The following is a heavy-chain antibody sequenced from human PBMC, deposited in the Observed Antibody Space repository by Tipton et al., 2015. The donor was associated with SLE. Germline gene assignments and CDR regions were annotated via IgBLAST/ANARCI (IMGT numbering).Heavy chain of an antibody. CDR2: IGSSGSFI. CDR3: ARLSTLAAAGTYDY. J-gene: IGHJ4*02. V-gene: IGHV3-11*01. Sequence: SLRLSCAASGFTFSDYYMTWIRQAPGKGLEWVSHIGSSGSFIPYADSVGGRFTISRDNAQNLLYLQMNSLGAEDTAVYYCARLSTLAAAGTYDYWGQGTLVTVSS. CDR1: GFTFSDYY. D-gene: IGHD6-13*01.